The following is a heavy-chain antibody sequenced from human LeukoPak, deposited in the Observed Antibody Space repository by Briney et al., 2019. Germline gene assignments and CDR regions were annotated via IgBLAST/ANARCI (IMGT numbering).Heavy chain of an antibody. D-gene: IGHD6-19*01. CDR1: GGSISSSSYY. CDR3: ARQRAVAGNNDY. CDR2: IYFTGST. J-gene: IGHJ4*02. V-gene: IGHV4-39*01. Sequence: SETLSLTCTVSGGSISSSSYYWGWIRQPPGKGLEWIGSIYFTGSTYYNPSLKSRVTISVDTSKNQFSLKLNSVTAADTAVYYCARQRAVAGNNDYWGQGTLVTVSS.